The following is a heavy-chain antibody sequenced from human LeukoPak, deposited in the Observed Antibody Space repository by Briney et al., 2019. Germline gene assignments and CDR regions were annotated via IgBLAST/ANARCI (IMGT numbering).Heavy chain of an antibody. D-gene: IGHD3-10*01. J-gene: IGHJ4*02. CDR1: GYTFTSYG. CDR3: ARGVLLWFGEFEQYYFGY. V-gene: IGHV1-18*01. Sequence: ASVKVSCKASGYTFTSYGISWVRQAPGQGLEWMGWISAYNGNTNYAQKLQGRVTMTTDTSTSTAYMELRSLRSDDTAVYYCARGVLLWFGEFEQYYFGYWGQGTLVTVSS. CDR2: ISAYNGNT.